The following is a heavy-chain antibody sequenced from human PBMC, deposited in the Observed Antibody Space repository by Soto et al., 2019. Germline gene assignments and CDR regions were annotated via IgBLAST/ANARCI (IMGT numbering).Heavy chain of an antibody. Sequence: SETLSLTCAVSGGSISSSNWWSWVRQPPGKGLEWIGEIYHSGSTNYNPSLKSRVTISVDKSKNQFSLKLSSVTAADTAVYYFASDYRKNYYDSSGYVCWGKGTLVTVSS. CDR3: ASDYRKNYYDSSGYVC. CDR1: GGSISSSNW. J-gene: IGHJ4*02. CDR2: IYHSGST. V-gene: IGHV4-4*02. D-gene: IGHD3-22*01.